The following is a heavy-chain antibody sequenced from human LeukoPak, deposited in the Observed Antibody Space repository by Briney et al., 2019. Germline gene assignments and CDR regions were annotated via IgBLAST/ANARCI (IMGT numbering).Heavy chain of an antibody. V-gene: IGHV4-39*01. CDR2: IYYSGST. CDR3: ATRNWDHGHFDY. J-gene: IGHJ4*02. Sequence: PSETLSRTCAVSGGSTNTGTYYWGWIRQPPGKGLEWIGSIYYSGSTYSSSSLKSRVTISVDTSKNQFSLKVRSLTAADTAVYYCATRNWDHGHFDYWGQGTLVTVSS. D-gene: IGHD7-27*01. CDR1: GGSTNTGTYY.